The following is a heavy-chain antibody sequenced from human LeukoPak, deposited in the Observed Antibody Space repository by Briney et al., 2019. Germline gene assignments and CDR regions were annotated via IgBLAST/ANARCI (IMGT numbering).Heavy chain of an antibody. CDR2: IYYSGST. CDR3: ARGTSSLHDAFDI. CDR1: GGSVSSPNSY. Sequence: PSETLSLTCTVSGGSVSSPNSYWSWIRQPPGKGLEWIGYIYYSGSTNYNPSLKSRVTISVDTSKNQFSLKLSSVTTADAAVYYCARGTSSLHDAFDIWGQGTMVTVSS. J-gene: IGHJ3*02. D-gene: IGHD2-2*01. V-gene: IGHV4-61*01.